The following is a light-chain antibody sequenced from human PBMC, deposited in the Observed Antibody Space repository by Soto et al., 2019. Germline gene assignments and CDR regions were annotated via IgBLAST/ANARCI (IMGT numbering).Light chain of an antibody. CDR1: QSVRSSY. Sequence: ELVLTQSPGTLSLSPGERATLSCRASQSVRSSYLAWYQQKAGQAPRPLIYRTSNRATGIPDRISGSWSGTDFTLTISRLEPEDYAAYWYQQYDSSPRTFGQGTKAYIK. V-gene: IGKV3-20*01. CDR2: RTS. J-gene: IGKJ1*01. CDR3: QQYDSSPRT.